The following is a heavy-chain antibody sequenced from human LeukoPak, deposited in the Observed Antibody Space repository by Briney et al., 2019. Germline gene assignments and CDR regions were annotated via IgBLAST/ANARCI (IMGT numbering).Heavy chain of an antibody. D-gene: IGHD3-22*01. CDR3: ARAPGYYYDSSGYSQFDY. Sequence: SVKVSCKASGGAFSSYAISWVRQAPGQGLEWMGGIIPIFGTASYAQKFQGRVTITADESTSTAYMELSSLRSEDTAVYYCARAPGYYYDSSGYSQFDYWGQGTLVTVSS. CDR1: GGAFSSYA. J-gene: IGHJ4*02. CDR2: IIPIFGTA. V-gene: IGHV1-69*13.